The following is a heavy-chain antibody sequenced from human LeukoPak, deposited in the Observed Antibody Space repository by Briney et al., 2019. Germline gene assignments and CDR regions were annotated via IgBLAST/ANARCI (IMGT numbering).Heavy chain of an antibody. J-gene: IGHJ3*02. Sequence: ASVKVSCKASGYTFTSYGISWVRQAPGQGLEWMGWISAYNGNTNYAQKLQGRVTMTTDTSTSSAYMELRSLRSDDTAVYYCARLGYCSSTSCSDAFDIWGQGTMVTVSS. CDR2: ISAYNGNT. CDR3: ARLGYCSSTSCSDAFDI. CDR1: GYTFTSYG. D-gene: IGHD2-2*01. V-gene: IGHV1-18*01.